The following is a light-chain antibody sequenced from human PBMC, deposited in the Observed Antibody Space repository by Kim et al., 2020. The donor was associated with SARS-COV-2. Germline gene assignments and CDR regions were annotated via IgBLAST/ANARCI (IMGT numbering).Light chain of an antibody. V-gene: IGKV1-27*01. J-gene: IGKJ1*01. CDR1: QGIRNY. CDR3: QKYNSAPWT. Sequence: ASVEDRIPITCRASQGIRNYLAWYQQKPGKVPKLLIYASYALQSGVPCRFSGSGSGTDFTLTISSLQPEDVATYYCQKYNSAPWTFCQGTKADIK. CDR2: ASY.